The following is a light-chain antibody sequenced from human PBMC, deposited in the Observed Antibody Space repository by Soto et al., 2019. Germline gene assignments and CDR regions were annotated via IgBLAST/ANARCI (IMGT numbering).Light chain of an antibody. V-gene: IGKV1-5*01. CDR2: DAS. Sequence: DIQMTQSPSTLSASVGDRVTITCRASQSIGSWLAWYLQKPGEAPNLLIYDASSLESGVPSRFSGSGSGTEFTLTINSLQPDDFATYYCQQYNSYSRTFGQGTKVEIK. J-gene: IGKJ1*01. CDR3: QQYNSYSRT. CDR1: QSIGSW.